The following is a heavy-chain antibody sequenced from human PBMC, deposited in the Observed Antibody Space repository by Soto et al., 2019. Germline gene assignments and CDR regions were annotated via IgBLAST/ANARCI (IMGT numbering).Heavy chain of an antibody. CDR3: AKDCRLGYCSSTSPYYGMDV. Sequence: QPGGSLRLSCAASGFTFSSYAMSWFRQAPGKGLEWVSAISGSGVSTYYADSVKGRFTISRDNSKNTLYLQMSSLRAEDTAVYYCAKDCRLGYCSSTSPYYGMDVWGQGTTVTVSS. D-gene: IGHD2-2*01. V-gene: IGHV3-23*01. CDR2: ISGSGVST. J-gene: IGHJ6*02. CDR1: GFTFSSYA.